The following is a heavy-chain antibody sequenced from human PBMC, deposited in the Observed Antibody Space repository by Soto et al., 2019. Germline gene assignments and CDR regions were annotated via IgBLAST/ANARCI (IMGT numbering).Heavy chain of an antibody. D-gene: IGHD5-12*01. Sequence: QVQLHESGPGLVKPSETLSLTCTVSGGSISSYYWSWIRQPAGKGLEWIGRIYTSGSTNYNPSLKRRVTMSVDPAKNQFSLKLSSVTAADTAVYYCARQGIVATSEGLNQWGQGTLVTVSS. V-gene: IGHV4-4*07. CDR3: ARQGIVATSEGLNQ. J-gene: IGHJ4*02. CDR1: GGSISSYY. CDR2: IYTSGST.